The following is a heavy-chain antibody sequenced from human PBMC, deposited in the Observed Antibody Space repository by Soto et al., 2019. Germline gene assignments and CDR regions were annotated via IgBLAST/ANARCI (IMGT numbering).Heavy chain of an antibody. Sequence: QVQLVQSGAEVKKPGASVKVSCKASGYTFTNYTMHWVRQAPGQRLEWMAWINAGNGNTKYSQKFQRRVTITRDTSASTAYMELSSLRSEDTAVYYCARDTALLDYWGQGTLVTVSS. J-gene: IGHJ4*02. D-gene: IGHD2-2*02. CDR2: INAGNGNT. CDR3: ARDTALLDY. V-gene: IGHV1-3*01. CDR1: GYTFTNYT.